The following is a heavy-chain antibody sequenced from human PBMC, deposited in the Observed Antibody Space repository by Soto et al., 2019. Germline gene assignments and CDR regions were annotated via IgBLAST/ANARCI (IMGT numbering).Heavy chain of an antibody. CDR2: IYYSGST. Sequence: PSETLSLTCTVSGGSISSGDYYWSWIRQPPGKGLEWIGYIYYSGSTYYNPSLKSRVTISVDTSKNQFSLKLSSVTAADTAVYYCARATIAKIRFLENFDYWGQGTLVTVSS. D-gene: IGHD3-3*01. J-gene: IGHJ4*02. CDR1: GGSISSGDYY. V-gene: IGHV4-30-4*01. CDR3: ARATIAKIRFLENFDY.